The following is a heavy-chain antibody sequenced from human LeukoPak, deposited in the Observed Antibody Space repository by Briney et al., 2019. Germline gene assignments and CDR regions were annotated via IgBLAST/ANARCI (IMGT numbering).Heavy chain of an antibody. Sequence: PGGSLRLSCVGSGFIFSDYYMGWIRQAPGRGLEWISYITDNGRKIYYPDSVKGRFTMSRDNAKNSLYLQMNSLRAEDAAVYYCARVRYFDWLGPFDYWGQGTLVTVSS. CDR3: ARVRYFDWLGPFDY. CDR1: GFIFSDYY. J-gene: IGHJ4*02. CDR2: ITDNGRKI. V-gene: IGHV3-11*04. D-gene: IGHD3-9*01.